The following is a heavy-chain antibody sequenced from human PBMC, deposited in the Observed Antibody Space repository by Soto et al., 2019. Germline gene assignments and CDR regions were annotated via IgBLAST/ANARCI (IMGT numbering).Heavy chain of an antibody. CDR2: INPSGGST. CDR1: GYTFTSYY. CDR3: ARDPFGGSYVGSRYYFDY. V-gene: IGHV1-46*01. D-gene: IGHD1-26*01. J-gene: IGHJ4*02. Sequence: QVQLVQSGAEVKKPGASVKVSCKASGYTFTSYYMHWVRQAPGQGLEWMGIINPSGGSTSYAQKCQGRVTMTRDTSTSTVYMELSSLRSEDTAVYSCARDPFGGSYVGSRYYFDYGGQGTLVTVSS.